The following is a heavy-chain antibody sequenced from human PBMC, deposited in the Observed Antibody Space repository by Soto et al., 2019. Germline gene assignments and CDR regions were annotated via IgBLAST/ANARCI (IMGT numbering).Heavy chain of an antibody. CDR3: ARAEGYDFWSGYYYYYYYGMDV. V-gene: IGHV4-34*01. CDR1: GGSFSGYY. J-gene: IGHJ6*02. CDR2: INHSGST. D-gene: IGHD3-3*01. Sequence: SETLSLTCAVYGGSFSGYYWSWIRQPPGKGLEWIGEINHSGSTNYNPSLKSRVTISVDTSKNQFSLKLSSVTAADTAVYYCARAEGYDFWSGYYYYYYYGMDVWGQGTTVTVSS.